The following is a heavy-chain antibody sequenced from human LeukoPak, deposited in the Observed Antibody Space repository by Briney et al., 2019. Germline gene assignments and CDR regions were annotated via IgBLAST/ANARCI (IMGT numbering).Heavy chain of an antibody. J-gene: IGHJ4*02. CDR2: IRYDGSNK. Sequence: GGSLRLSCAASGFTFSGSAMHWVRQAPGKGLEWVAFIRYDGSNKYYADSVKGRFTISRDNSKNTLYLQMNSLRAEDTAVYCCAKDQTVRFDYWGQGTLVTVSS. V-gene: IGHV3-30*02. CDR1: GFTFSGSA. CDR3: AKDQTVRFDY. D-gene: IGHD4-17*01.